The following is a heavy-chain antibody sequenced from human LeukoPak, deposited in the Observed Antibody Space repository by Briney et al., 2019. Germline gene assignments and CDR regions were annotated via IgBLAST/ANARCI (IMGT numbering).Heavy chain of an antibody. J-gene: IGHJ4*02. D-gene: IGHD4-23*01. CDR3: AKEETRAYGGD. CDR1: GFTFSSYA. V-gene: IGHV3-23*01. Sequence: RPGGSLRLSCAASGFTFSSYAMSWVRQAPGRGLEWVSAISGSGTRTYYADSVKGRFTISRDNSKNTLYLQMSSLRAEDTAVYYCAKEETRAYGGDWGQGTLVTVSS. CDR2: ISGSGTRT.